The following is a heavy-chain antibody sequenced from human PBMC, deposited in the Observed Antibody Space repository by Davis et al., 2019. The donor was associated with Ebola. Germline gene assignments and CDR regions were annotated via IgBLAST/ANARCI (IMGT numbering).Heavy chain of an antibody. CDR1: GFTFSSYA. V-gene: IGHV3-23*01. CDR2: ISGSGGST. Sequence: GESLKISCAASGFTFSSYAMSWVRQAPGKGLEWVSAISGSGGSTYYADSVKGRFTISRDNSKNTLYLQMNSLRAEDTAVYYCAKAPFVVPAATFDYWGQGTLVTVSS. CDR3: AKAPFVVPAATFDY. J-gene: IGHJ4*02. D-gene: IGHD2-2*01.